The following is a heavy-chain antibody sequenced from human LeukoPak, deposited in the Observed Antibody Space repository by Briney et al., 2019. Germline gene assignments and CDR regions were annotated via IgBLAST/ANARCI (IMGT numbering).Heavy chain of an antibody. CDR1: GGSISSYY. V-gene: IGHV4-59*01. CDR2: ILYSGST. D-gene: IGHD6-13*01. CDR3: ARGSRSWSDYYYMDV. J-gene: IGHJ6*03. Sequence: PSETLSLTCTVSGGSISSYYWSWIRQPPGKRLEWIGCILYSGSTNYNPSLKSRVTMSVDTSKNQFSLKVSSVTAADAAVYYCARGSRSWSDYYYMDVWGKGTTVTVSS.